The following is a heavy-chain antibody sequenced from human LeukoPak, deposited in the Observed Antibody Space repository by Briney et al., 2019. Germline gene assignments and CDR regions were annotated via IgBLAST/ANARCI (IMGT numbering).Heavy chain of an antibody. D-gene: IGHD3-3*01. V-gene: IGHV3-23*01. Sequence: GGSLRLSCAASGFTFSSYAMSWVRQAPGKGLEWVSSISGSGDSTYYADSVRGRFTISRDNSKNTLYVQMNSLRAEDTAVYYCAKTHYALWSGYSYFFDYWGQGSLVTVSS. CDR2: ISGSGDST. CDR3: AKTHYALWSGYSYFFDY. CDR1: GFTFSSYA. J-gene: IGHJ4*02.